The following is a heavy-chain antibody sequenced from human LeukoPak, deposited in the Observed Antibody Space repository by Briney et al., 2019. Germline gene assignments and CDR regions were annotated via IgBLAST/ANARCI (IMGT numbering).Heavy chain of an antibody. CDR2: INSDGSSI. Sequence: PGGSLRLSCAATGFTFSNYWMHWVRQAPGKGLVWVSRINSDGSSIRYADPVKGRFTISRDNAKNTLYLQLNSLRVEDTAVYSCARDFSNNTLCQHWGQGTLVTVFS. CDR1: GFTFSNYW. J-gene: IGHJ1*01. V-gene: IGHV3-74*01. CDR3: ARDFSNNTLCQH. D-gene: IGHD1/OR15-1a*01.